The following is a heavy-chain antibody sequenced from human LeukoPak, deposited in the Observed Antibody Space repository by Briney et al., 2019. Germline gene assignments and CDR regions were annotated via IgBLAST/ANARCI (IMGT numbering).Heavy chain of an antibody. CDR3: ARGAPGTSVWFDP. CDR1: GFTFSGYW. D-gene: IGHD6-13*01. Sequence: PGGSLRLSRVDSGFTFSGYWMPWVHQTPGKGEVWVSRINTDGTSINYAESVKGRFTISRDNAKNTLYMQMNSLRVEDTAVYYCARGAPGTSVWFDPWGPGTLVTVSS. J-gene: IGHJ5*02. V-gene: IGHV3-74*01. CDR2: INTDGTSI.